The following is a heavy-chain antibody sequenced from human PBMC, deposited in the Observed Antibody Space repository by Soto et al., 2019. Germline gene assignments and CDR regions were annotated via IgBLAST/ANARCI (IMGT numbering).Heavy chain of an antibody. CDR1: GFTFSDYW. J-gene: IGHJ4*02. V-gene: IGHV3-7*01. CDR2: IKQDGSDK. CDR3: ARDGVITFGGVIVLDY. Sequence: EVQLVESGGGLVQPGGSLRLSCAASGFTFSDYWMSWFRQAPGKGLEWVANIKQDGSDKYYADSVNGRFTISRDNAKNSLHLQMNSLRDEDSAVYYCARDGVITFGGVIVLDYWGQGTLVTVSS. D-gene: IGHD3-16*02.